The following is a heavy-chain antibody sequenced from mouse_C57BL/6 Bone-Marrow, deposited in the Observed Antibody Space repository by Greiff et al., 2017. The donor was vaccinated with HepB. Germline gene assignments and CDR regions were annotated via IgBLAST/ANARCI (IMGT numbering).Heavy chain of an antibody. CDR3: ARGTTVVSYHWYFDV. J-gene: IGHJ1*03. Sequence: EVQLQQSGPELVKPGASVKIPCKASGYTFTDYNMDWVKQSHGKSLEWIGDINPNNGGTIYNQKFKGKATLTVDKSSSTAYMELRSLTSEDTAVYYCARGTTVVSYHWYFDVWGTGTTVTVSS. CDR1: GYTFTDYN. V-gene: IGHV1-18*01. D-gene: IGHD1-1*01. CDR2: INPNNGGT.